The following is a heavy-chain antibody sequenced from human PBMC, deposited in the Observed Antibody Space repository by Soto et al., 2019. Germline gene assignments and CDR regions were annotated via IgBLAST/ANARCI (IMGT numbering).Heavy chain of an antibody. CDR3: ARDRPWDCSSSNYCYYYRLDV. Sequence: QVRLQESGPGLVKPSETLSLTCNVSGGSFSSDHWGWIRQPPGKGLEWIGKINNSGITNYNPSLMSRATISVDTSKNQFHLKLTSVAAADTAVYYCARDRPWDCSSSNYCYYYRLDVWGQGTTVIVSS. J-gene: IGHJ6*02. CDR1: GGSFSSDH. V-gene: IGHV4-59*01. CDR2: INNSGIT. D-gene: IGHD2-2*01.